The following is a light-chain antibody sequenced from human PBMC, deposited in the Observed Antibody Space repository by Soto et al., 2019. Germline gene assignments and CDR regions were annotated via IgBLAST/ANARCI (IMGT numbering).Light chain of an antibody. CDR3: SSYTRSSTRV. J-gene: IGLJ3*02. CDR1: SSDVGGYNY. CDR2: EVS. Sequence: QSALTQPASVSGSPGQSITISCTGTSSDVGGYNYVSWYQQHPGKAPKLMIYEVSNRPSGVSKRFSGSKSGNTASLTISGLQAEDEADYYCSSYTRSSTRVFGGGTKLTVL. V-gene: IGLV2-14*01.